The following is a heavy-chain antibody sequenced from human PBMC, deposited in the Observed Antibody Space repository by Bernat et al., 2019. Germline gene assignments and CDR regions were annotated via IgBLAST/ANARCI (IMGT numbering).Heavy chain of an antibody. CDR2: INPNSGGT. Sequence: QVQLVQSGAEVKKPVASVKVSCKASGYTFTGYYMHWVRQAPGQGLEWMGWINPNSGGTNYAQKLQGWVTMTRNTSISTAYMELSRLRSDDTAVYYCARAESLYGMDVWGQGTTVTVSS. CDR3: ARAESLYGMDV. V-gene: IGHV1-2*04. J-gene: IGHJ6*02. CDR1: GYTFTGYY.